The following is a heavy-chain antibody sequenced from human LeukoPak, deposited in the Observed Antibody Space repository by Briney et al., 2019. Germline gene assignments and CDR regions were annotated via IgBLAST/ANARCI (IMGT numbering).Heavy chain of an antibody. CDR2: ISGSGGST. J-gene: IGHJ4*02. CDR1: GFTFSSYG. Sequence: GGSLRLSCAASGFTFSSYGMSWVRQAPGKGLEWVSAISGSGGSTYYADSVKGRFTISRDNSKNTLYLQMNSLRAEDTAVYYCARDQLATSGYSSGWLVDSWGQGTLVTVSS. D-gene: IGHD6-19*01. V-gene: IGHV3-23*01. CDR3: ARDQLATSGYSSGWLVDS.